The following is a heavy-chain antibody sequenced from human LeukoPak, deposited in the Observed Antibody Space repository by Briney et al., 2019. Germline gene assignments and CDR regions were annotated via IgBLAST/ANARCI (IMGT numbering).Heavy chain of an antibody. CDR1: GYTFTSYD. V-gene: IGHV1-8*01. J-gene: IGHJ6*03. Sequence: GASVKVSCKASGYTFTSYDINWVRQATGQGLEWMGWMNPNSGNTGYVQKFQGRVTMTRNTSISTAYMELSSLRSEDTAVYYCARGLRCSWYAQGRCYYMDVWGKGTTVTVSS. D-gene: IGHD6-13*01. CDR3: ARGLRCSWYAQGRCYYMDV. CDR2: MNPNSGNT.